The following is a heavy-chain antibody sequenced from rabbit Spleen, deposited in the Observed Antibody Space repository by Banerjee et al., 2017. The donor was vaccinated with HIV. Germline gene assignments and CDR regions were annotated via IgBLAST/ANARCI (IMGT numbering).Heavy chain of an antibody. D-gene: IGHD8-1*01. Sequence: QEQLEESGGGLVKPEGSLTLTCTASGFSFSSSYYMCWVRQAPGKGLEWIACIYAGSIGGTVYASWAKGRFTISKTSSTTVTLQMTSLTAADTATYLCTRWSSSYRESNLWGPGTLVTVS. CDR2: IYAGSIGGT. J-gene: IGHJ4*01. CDR3: TRWSSSYRESNL. V-gene: IGHV1S45*01. CDR1: GFSFSSSYY.